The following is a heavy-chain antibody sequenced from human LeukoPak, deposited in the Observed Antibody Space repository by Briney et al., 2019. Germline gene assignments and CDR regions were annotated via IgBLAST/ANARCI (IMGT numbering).Heavy chain of an antibody. Sequence: GGSLRRSCAGSGFTFSSYAMTGVRQAPGRGLEWVSAISGSGAGTYYADSVKGRFTISRDNSRNTLYLQMNSLRAEDTAVYYCARGNRYFDWSVFDPWGQGTLVIVSS. CDR1: GFTFSSYA. D-gene: IGHD3-9*01. V-gene: IGHV3-23*01. CDR2: ISGSGAGT. CDR3: ARGNRYFDWSVFDP. J-gene: IGHJ5*02.